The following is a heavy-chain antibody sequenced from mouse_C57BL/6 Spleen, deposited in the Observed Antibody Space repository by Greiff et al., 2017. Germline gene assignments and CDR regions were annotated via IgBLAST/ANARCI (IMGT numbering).Heavy chain of an antibody. Sequence: EVQLQQSGPELVRPGASVKLSCKASGYTFTDYYMNWVKQSPGKSLEWIGDINPNNGGTSYNQKFKGKATLTVDKSSSTAYMELRSLTSEDSAVYCCAKGGYWGQGTSVTVSS. CDR1: GYTFTDYY. CDR2: INPNNGGT. J-gene: IGHJ4*01. V-gene: IGHV1-26*01. CDR3: AKGGY.